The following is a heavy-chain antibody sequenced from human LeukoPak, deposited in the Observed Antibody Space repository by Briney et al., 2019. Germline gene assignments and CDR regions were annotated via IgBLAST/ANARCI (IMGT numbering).Heavy chain of an antibody. V-gene: IGHV2-5*02. CDR2: IYWDDDK. CDR1: GFSLSTSGVA. Sequence: SGPTLVKPTQTLTLTCTFSGFSLSTSGVAVGWIRQPPGKALEWLALIYWDDDKRYSPSLKSRLTITKDTSKNQVVLTMTNMDPVDTATYYRAHSSNSGAARFGFDYWGQGTLVTVSS. D-gene: IGHD6-6*01. CDR3: AHSSNSGAARFGFDY. J-gene: IGHJ4*02.